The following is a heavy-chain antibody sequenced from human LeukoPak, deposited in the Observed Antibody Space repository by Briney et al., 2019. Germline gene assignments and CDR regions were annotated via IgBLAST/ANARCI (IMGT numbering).Heavy chain of an antibody. CDR2: IRHIGNT. V-gene: IGHV4-34*01. D-gene: IGHD6-6*01. J-gene: IGHJ3*02. Sequence: PSETLSLTCTVSGGSLSNYYWSWIRQPPGSGLEWIGEIRHIGNTNYNPSLKSRVTISVDTSKNQFSLKLTSMTAADTAIYYCARENSTSSTAFDIWGQGTLVTVSS. CDR1: GGSLSNYY. CDR3: ARENSTSSTAFDI.